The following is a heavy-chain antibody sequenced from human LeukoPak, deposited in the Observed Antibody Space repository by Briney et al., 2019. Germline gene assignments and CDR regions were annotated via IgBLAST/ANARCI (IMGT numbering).Heavy chain of an antibody. CDR3: AGGRGLPVGYYQYYMDV. CDR1: GFTFSSYG. V-gene: IGHV3-33*08. D-gene: IGHD3-10*01. CDR2: IWYDGSNK. J-gene: IGHJ6*03. Sequence: GGSLRLPCAASGFTFSSYGMSWVRQAPGKGLEWVAVIWYDGSNKFYADSVKGRFTISRDNSQNTLSLQMNSLSAEDTAVYYCAGGRGLPVGYYQYYMDVWGKGTTVTVSS.